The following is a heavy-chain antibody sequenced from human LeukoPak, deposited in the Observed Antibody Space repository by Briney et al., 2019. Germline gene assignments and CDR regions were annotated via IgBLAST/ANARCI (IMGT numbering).Heavy chain of an antibody. D-gene: IGHD3-22*01. Sequence: ASVKVSCKASGYTFIDYYIHWVRQSPGQGLEWMGRINPYSGGTNYAPKFQGRVTMTSDTSISTAYMDLTRLRSDDTALYFCARIYFHSSDYYFGADAFDLWGQGTMVTVSS. V-gene: IGHV1-2*06. CDR1: GYTFIDYY. CDR2: INPYSGGT. CDR3: ARIYFHSSDYYFGADAFDL. J-gene: IGHJ3*01.